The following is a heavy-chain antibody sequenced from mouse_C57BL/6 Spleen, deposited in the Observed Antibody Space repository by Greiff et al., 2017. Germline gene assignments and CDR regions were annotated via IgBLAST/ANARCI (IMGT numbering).Heavy chain of an antibody. CDR3: ASHYDYDVYAMDY. CDR2: ISYDGSN. Sequence: EVQLVESGPGLVKPSQSLSLTCSVTGYSITSGYYWNWIRQFPGNKLEWMGYISYDGSNNYNPSLKNRISITRDTSKNQFFLKLNSVTTEDTATYYCASHYDYDVYAMDYWGQGTSVTVSS. CDR1: GYSITSGYY. D-gene: IGHD2-4*01. V-gene: IGHV3-6*01. J-gene: IGHJ4*01.